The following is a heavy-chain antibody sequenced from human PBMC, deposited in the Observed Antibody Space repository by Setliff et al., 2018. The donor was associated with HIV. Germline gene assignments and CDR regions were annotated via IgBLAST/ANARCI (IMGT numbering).Heavy chain of an antibody. CDR1: GSSVTNNY. J-gene: IGHJ5*02. CDR2: VHSSGGT. V-gene: IGHV4-4*08. Sequence: PSETLSLTCTVSGSSVTNNYWSWIRQAPGKGLEWLGYVHSSGGTYYNPSLKSRVTISVDTSKNQFSLKLNSVTAADTAVYYCARRGRDGVFIMFATGFDPWGQGALVTVSS. CDR3: ARRGRDGVFIMFATGFDP. D-gene: IGHD2-8*01.